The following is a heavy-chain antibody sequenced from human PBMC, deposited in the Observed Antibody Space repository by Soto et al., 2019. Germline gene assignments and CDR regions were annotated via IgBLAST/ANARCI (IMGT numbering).Heavy chain of an antibody. D-gene: IGHD4-17*01. CDR2: IGTAGDT. Sequence: GGSLRLSCAASGFTFSSYDMHWVRQATGKGLEWVSAIGTAGDTYYPGSVKGRFTISRENAKNSLYLQMNSLRAEDTAVYYCARGNYGGNPPGVEYFQHWGQGTLVTVSS. CDR3: ARGNYGGNPPGVEYFQH. V-gene: IGHV3-13*01. CDR1: GFTFSSYD. J-gene: IGHJ1*01.